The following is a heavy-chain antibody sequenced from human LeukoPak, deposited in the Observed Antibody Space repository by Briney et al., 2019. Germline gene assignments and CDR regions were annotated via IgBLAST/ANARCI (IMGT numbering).Heavy chain of an antibody. CDR3: EGQLERPWFSAPSY. CDR1: GFTFSSYA. Sequence: GGSLRLSCAASGFTFSSYAMSWVRQAPGKGLEWVSAISGSGGSTYYADSVKGRFTISRDNSKNTLYLQMNSLRAEDTAVYYCEGQLERPWFSAPSYWGQGTLVTVSS. D-gene: IGHD1-1*01. J-gene: IGHJ4*02. V-gene: IGHV3-23*01. CDR2: ISGSGGST.